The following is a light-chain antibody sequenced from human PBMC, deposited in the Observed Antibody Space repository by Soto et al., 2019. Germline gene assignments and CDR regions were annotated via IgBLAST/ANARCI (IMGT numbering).Light chain of an antibody. Sequence: QSVLTQPASVSGSPGQSITISCTGASSDVGDYNYVSWYQHHPGKAPKLVIYDVSKRPSGVPDRFSGSKSGITASLTISGLQAEDEADYYCCSYAGSYTYVFGTGTKVTVL. J-gene: IGLJ1*01. CDR1: SSDVGDYNY. V-gene: IGLV2-11*01. CDR3: CSYAGSYTYV. CDR2: DVS.